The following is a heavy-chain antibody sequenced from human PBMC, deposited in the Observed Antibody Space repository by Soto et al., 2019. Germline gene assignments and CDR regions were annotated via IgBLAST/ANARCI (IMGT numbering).Heavy chain of an antibody. CDR1: GGTFSSYA. D-gene: IGHD5-18*01. CDR2: IIPIFGTA. V-gene: IGHV1-69*12. CDR3: AFHTSMVTPLYFDL. Sequence: QVQLVQSGAEVKKPGSSVKVSCKASGGTFSSYAISWVRQAPGQGLEWMGGIIPIFGTANYAQKFQGRVTITADESTIPAYMELSSLRSEDTAVYYCAFHTSMVTPLYFDLWGRGTLVTVSS. J-gene: IGHJ2*01.